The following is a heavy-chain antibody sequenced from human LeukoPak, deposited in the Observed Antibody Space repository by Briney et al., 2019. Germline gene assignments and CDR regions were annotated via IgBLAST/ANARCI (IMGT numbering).Heavy chain of an antibody. J-gene: IGHJ4*02. CDR2: VNGGADTT. CDR1: GFSFTKYA. Sequence: GSLRLSCLASGFSFTKYAISWVRQAPGRGLEWVAGVNGGADTTYYAESVKGRFTISRDNSRDSLFLEVNSLRVEDTALYFCARGLAAPFDYWGRGTLVTVSS. CDR3: ARGLAAPFDY. V-gene: IGHV3-23*01. D-gene: IGHD6-6*01.